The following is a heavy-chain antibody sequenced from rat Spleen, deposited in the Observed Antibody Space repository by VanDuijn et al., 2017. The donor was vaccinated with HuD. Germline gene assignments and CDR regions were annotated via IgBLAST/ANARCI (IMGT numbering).Heavy chain of an antibody. CDR1: GFTFSHYD. Sequence: EVQLVESGGGLVQPGRSMKLSCAASGFTFSHYDMAWVRQAPKKGLEWVATISFDGRTTNHRDSVKGRFTISRDNAKSTLDLQMDSLRSEDTDTYYCTRHDNMGTANWFAYWGQGTLVTVSS. J-gene: IGHJ3*01. D-gene: IGHD1-5*01. CDR3: TRHDNMGTANWFAY. CDR2: ISFDGRTT. V-gene: IGHV5-7*01.